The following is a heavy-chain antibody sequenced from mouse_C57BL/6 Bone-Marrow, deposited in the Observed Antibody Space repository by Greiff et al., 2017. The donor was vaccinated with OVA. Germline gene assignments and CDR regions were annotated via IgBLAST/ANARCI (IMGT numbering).Heavy chain of an antibody. Sequence: QVQLQQSGAELARPGASVKLSCKASGYTFTSYGISWVKQRTGQGLEWIGEIYPRSGNTYYNEKCKGKATLTADKSSSTAYMELRSLTSEDSAVYFCARERKNDYGISYAYCGQGATLTVS. J-gene: IGHJ2*01. CDR2: IYPRSGNT. CDR1: GYTFTSYG. V-gene: IGHV1-81*01. D-gene: IGHD1-1*01. CDR3: ARERKNDYGISYAY.